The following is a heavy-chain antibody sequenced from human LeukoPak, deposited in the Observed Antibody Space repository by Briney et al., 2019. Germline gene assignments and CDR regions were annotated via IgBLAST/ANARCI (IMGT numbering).Heavy chain of an antibody. CDR2: INHSGST. D-gene: IGHD3-10*01. V-gene: IGHV4-39*06. CDR1: GGSISSGTYY. CDR3: ARHGNYYGSGSYY. J-gene: IGHJ4*02. Sequence: PSETLSLTCTVSGGSISSGTYYRSWIRQPPGKGLEWIGEINHSGSTNYDPSLKSRVTISVDTSKNQFPLKLSSVTAADTAVYYCARHGNYYGSGSYYWGQGTLVTVSS.